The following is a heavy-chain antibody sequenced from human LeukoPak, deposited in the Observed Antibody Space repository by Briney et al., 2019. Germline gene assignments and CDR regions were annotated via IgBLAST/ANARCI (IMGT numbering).Heavy chain of an antibody. CDR3: AKGWRSGPPGDY. J-gene: IGHJ4*02. Sequence: GSLRLSFAASGFTFSSYGMHWVRQAPGKGLEWVAVISYDGSNKYYADSVKGRFTISRDNSKNTLYLQMNSLGAEDTAVYYCAKGWRSGPPGDYWGQGTLVTVSS. CDR1: GFTFSSYG. V-gene: IGHV3-30*18. D-gene: IGHD3-10*01. CDR2: ISYDGSNK.